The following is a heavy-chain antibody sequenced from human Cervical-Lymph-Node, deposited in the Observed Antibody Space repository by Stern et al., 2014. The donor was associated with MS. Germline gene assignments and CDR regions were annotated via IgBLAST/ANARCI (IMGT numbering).Heavy chain of an antibody. D-gene: IGHD2-15*01. CDR2: IIPILGLA. Sequence: QVHLVQSGAEVKKPGSSMNVSCKTSGGTFSSSYAITWMRQAPGRGLEWMGRIIPILGLANYARKFQDRVNITADKSTGTTYMELISLRSEDTAVYYCARGVVSNRAAATLHNLFDPWGQGTLVTVSS. CDR1: GGTFSSSYA. V-gene: IGHV1-69*04. J-gene: IGHJ5*01. CDR3: ARGVVSNRAAATLHNLFDP.